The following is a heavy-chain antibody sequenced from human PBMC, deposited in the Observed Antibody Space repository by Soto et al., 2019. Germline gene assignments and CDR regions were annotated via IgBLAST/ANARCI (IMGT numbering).Heavy chain of an antibody. Sequence: SETLSLTCTVSGGSLSSSSYYWGWIRQPPGKGLEWIGSIYYSGSTYYNPSLKSRVTISVDTSKNQFSLKLSSVTAADTAVYYCARSDGRYWGQGTLVTVSS. V-gene: IGHV4-39*07. CDR3: ARSDGRY. CDR2: IYYSGST. J-gene: IGHJ4*02. CDR1: GGSLSSSSYY.